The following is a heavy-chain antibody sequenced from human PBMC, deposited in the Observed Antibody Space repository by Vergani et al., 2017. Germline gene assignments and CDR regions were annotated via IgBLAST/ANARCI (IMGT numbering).Heavy chain of an antibody. CDR3: ARFHYDVFTVSASYCDY. CDR2: IYHTGST. CDR1: GYSISSGYY. J-gene: IGHJ4*02. V-gene: IGHV4-38-2*02. Sequence: QVQLQQSGPGLVKPSETLSLTCSVPGYSISSGYYWGWVRQSPGKGLEWIASIYHTGSTYYNPSLESRVTISVDTSKNQFSLNVTSVSAADTAVYYCARFHYDVFTVSASYCDYWGEGTLVTVSS. D-gene: IGHD3-9*01.